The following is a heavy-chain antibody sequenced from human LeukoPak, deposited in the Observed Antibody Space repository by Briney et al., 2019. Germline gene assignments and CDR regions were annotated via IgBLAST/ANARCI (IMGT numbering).Heavy chain of an antibody. CDR1: GYTFTRYY. V-gene: IGHV1-2*02. Sequence: ASVKVSCKASGYTFTRYYMHWVRQAPGQGLEWMGWINPNSGGTNYAQKFQGRVTMTRDTSISTAYMELSRLRSDDTAVYYCARPGASGYDFLYFDYWGQGTLATVSS. CDR3: ARPGASGYDFLYFDY. D-gene: IGHD5-12*01. J-gene: IGHJ4*02. CDR2: INPNSGGT.